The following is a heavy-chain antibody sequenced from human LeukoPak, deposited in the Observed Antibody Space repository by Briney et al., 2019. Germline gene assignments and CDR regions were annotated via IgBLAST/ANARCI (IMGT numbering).Heavy chain of an antibody. CDR1: GFTFSSYA. V-gene: IGHV3-64D*09. CDR3: VKDLSGRYTFDR. J-gene: IGHJ5*02. D-gene: IGHD1-26*01. CDR2: INDNGGRT. Sequence: GGSLRLSCSASGFTFSSYAMHWVRQAQGKGLEYVSGINDNGGRTHYGDSLKGRFTISRDNSNNNLYLQMSTLRSEDTAVYYCVKDLSGRYTFDRWGQGTLVSVSS.